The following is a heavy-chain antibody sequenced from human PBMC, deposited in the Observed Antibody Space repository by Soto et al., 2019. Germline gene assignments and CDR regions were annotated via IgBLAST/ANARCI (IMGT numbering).Heavy chain of an antibody. CDR2: IDSGGTTL. CDR1: GFPFSSFR. V-gene: IGHV3-48*01. J-gene: IGHJ4*02. CDR3: ARRTSGWYSDY. D-gene: IGHD6-19*01. Sequence: EVQLVESGGALVQPGGPLRLPCAASGFPFSSFRLFWVRQPPGKGLEGISYIDSGGTTLFQTDSVKGRFTISRDNAKNSLYLQMNSLRGEDTAVYYCARRTSGWYSDYWGLGTLVTVSS.